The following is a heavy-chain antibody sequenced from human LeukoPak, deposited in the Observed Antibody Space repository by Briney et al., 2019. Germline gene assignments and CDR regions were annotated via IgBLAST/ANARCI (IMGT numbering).Heavy chain of an antibody. V-gene: IGHV4-38-2*02. CDR2: IYHSGST. J-gene: IGHJ6*03. CDR3: ASIVVVPAAQPMDV. D-gene: IGHD2-2*01. CDR1: GYSISSGYY. Sequence: SETLSLTCTVYGYSISSGYYWGWIRQPPGKGLEWIGSIYHSGSTYYNPSLKSRVTISVDTSKNQFSLKLSSVTAADTAVYYCASIVVVPAAQPMDVWGKGTTVTVSS.